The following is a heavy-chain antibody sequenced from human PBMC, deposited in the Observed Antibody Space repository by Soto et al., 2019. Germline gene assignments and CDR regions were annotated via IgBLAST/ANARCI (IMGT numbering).Heavy chain of an antibody. CDR3: ARRVAEQWLVRTHYGMDV. CDR2: ISAYNGNT. J-gene: IGHJ6*02. V-gene: IGHV1-18*01. Sequence: GASVKVSCKASGYTFTSYGISWVRQAPGQGLEWMGWISAYNGNTNYAQKLQGRVTMTTDTSTSTAYMELRSLRSDDTAVYYCARRVAEQWLVRTHYGMDVWGQGTTVTVS. CDR1: GYTFTSYG. D-gene: IGHD6-19*01.